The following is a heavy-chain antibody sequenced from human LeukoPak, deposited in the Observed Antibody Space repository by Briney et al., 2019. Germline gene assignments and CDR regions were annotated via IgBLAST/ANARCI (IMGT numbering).Heavy chain of an antibody. Sequence: RPSETLSLTCAVYGGSFSGYYWSWIRQPPGKGLEWIGEINHSGSTNYNPSLKSRVTISVDTSKYQFSLKLSSVTAADTAVYYCARRRQQLALDYWGQGTLVTVSS. V-gene: IGHV4-34*01. CDR1: GGSFSGYY. J-gene: IGHJ4*02. CDR2: INHSGST. CDR3: ARRRQQLALDY. D-gene: IGHD6-13*01.